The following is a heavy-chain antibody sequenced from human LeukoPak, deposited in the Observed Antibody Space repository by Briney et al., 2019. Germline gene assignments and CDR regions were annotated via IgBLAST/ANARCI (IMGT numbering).Heavy chain of an antibody. D-gene: IGHD4-17*01. J-gene: IGHJ4*02. CDR1: GGSISNYY. CDR3: TRSRSIDYGDYGWFVY. V-gene: IGHV4-59*08. CDR2: TYYSGST. Sequence: SETLSLTCTVSGGSISNYYWSWIRQPPGKGLEWIGYTYYSGSTNYNPSLKSRVTISVDTSKNQFSLNLTSVTAADTAVYFCTRSRSIDYGDYGWFVYWGQGTLVTVS.